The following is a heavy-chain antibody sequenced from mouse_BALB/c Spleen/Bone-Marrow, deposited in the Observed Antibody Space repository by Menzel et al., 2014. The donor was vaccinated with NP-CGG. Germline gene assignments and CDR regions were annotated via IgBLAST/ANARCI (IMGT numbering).Heavy chain of an antibody. D-gene: IGHD1-1*01. J-gene: IGHJ2*01. CDR2: INSNGGST. CDR3: ARDYYGSSDY. V-gene: IGHV5-6-3*01. Sequence: EVKLMESGGGLVQPGGSLKLSCAASGFTFSSYGMSWVRQTPDKRLELVATINSNGGSTYYPDSVKGRFTISRDNAKNTLYLQMSSLKSEDTAMYYCARDYYGSSDYWGHGTTRTVSS. CDR1: GFTFSSYG.